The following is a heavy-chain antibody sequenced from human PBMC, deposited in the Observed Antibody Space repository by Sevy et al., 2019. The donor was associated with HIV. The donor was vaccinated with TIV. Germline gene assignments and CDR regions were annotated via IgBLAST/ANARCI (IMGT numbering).Heavy chain of an antibody. CDR1: GFTLNSYA. V-gene: IGHV3-30*04. CDR2: ISYDGKDT. CDR3: ARAGVPSQHNVNPRLFFDY. Sequence: GGSLRLSCAASGFTLNSYAMHWVRQTPVRGLEWMAVISYDGKDTYYADSVKGRFTISKDSSKNTLDLQRNSLRTEDTALYYCARAGVPSQHNVNPRLFFDYWGQGTVVTVSS. J-gene: IGHJ4*02.